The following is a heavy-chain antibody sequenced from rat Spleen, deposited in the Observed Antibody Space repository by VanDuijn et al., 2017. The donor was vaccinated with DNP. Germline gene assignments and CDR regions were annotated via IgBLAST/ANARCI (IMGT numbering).Heavy chain of an antibody. CDR1: GFTFSDYY. CDR3: ARHYGGYSYYWYFDF. J-gene: IGHJ1*01. D-gene: IGHD1-11*01. V-gene: IGHV5-22*01. Sequence: EVQLVESGGDLVQPGRSLKLSCAASGFTFSDYYMAWVRQAPKKGLEWVASISYEGSSIHYGNSVKGRFTISRDNAKSTLYLQMDSLRSEDTATYYCARHYGGYSYYWYFDFWGPGTMVTVSS. CDR2: ISYEGSSI.